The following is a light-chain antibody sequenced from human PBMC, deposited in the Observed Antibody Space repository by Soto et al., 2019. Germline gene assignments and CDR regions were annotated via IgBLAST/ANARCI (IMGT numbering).Light chain of an antibody. CDR1: QSVSND. J-gene: IGKJ5*01. CDR2: GAS. V-gene: IGKV3-20*01. CDR3: QQYGSSPT. Sequence: EIVLTQSPATLSVSPGERSTLSWRASQSVSNDLAWYQQKPGQAPRRLIYGASTRATGIPDRFSGSGSGTDFTLTIGRLEPEDFAVYYCQQYGSSPTFGEGTRLEIK.